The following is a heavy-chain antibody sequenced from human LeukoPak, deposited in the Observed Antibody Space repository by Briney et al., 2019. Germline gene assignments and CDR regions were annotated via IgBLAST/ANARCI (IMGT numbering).Heavy chain of an antibody. J-gene: IGHJ4*02. CDR3: AREGDGYNSPIDY. D-gene: IGHD5-24*01. CDR2: ISSSSLYI. Sequence: GVSLSFSCAASGFTVSSNYMMWHRQAPGKGRVGVSSISSSSLYISYADSVKGRFTIYRDTATDSMFLQMNSLRAEDTAVYYCAREGDGYNSPIDYWGQGTLVTVSS. V-gene: IGHV3-21*01. CDR1: GFTVSSNY.